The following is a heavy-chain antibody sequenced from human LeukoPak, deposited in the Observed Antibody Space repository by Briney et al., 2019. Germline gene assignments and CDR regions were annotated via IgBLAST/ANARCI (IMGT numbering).Heavy chain of an antibody. D-gene: IGHD3-3*01. CDR3: AKNSGYDFWSGYYYFDY. Sequence: GGSLRLSCAASGFTFSSYAMSRVRQAPGKGLEWVSAISGSGGSTYYADSVKGRFTISRDNSKNTLYLQMNSLRAEDTAVYYCAKNSGYDFWSGYYYFDYWGQGTLVTVSS. CDR2: ISGSGGST. V-gene: IGHV3-23*01. CDR1: GFTFSSYA. J-gene: IGHJ4*02.